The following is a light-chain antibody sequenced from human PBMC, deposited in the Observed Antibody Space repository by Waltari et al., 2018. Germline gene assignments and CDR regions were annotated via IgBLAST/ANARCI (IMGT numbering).Light chain of an antibody. CDR1: QSISKY. Sequence: EIVLTQSPDTLSFSPGESATLSCRASQSISKYLAWYQQKPGQAPRLLIYHASSRSTGIPDRFSGSGFGTDFSLTISRLEPEDFAVYYCQHYVSLPATFGQGTKLEI. CDR3: QHYVSLPAT. CDR2: HAS. J-gene: IGKJ1*01. V-gene: IGKV3-20*01.